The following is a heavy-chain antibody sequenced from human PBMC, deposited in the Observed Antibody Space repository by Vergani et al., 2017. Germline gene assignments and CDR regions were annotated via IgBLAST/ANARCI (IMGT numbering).Heavy chain of an antibody. CDR3: ARAYDSSGYYYLDY. J-gene: IGHJ4*02. CDR2: ISYDGSNK. D-gene: IGHD3-22*01. Sequence: QVQLVESGGGVVQPGRSLRLSCAASGFTFSSYAMHWVRQAPGKGLEWVAVISYDGSNKYYADSVMGRFTISRDNFKNTLYLQMNCLRAEDTAVYSCARAYDSSGYYYLDYWGQGTLVTVSS. CDR1: GFTFSSYA. V-gene: IGHV3-30*01.